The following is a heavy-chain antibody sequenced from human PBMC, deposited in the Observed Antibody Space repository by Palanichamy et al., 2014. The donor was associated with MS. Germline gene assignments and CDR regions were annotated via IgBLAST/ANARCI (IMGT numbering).Heavy chain of an antibody. D-gene: IGHD1-26*01. CDR1: IHLQKLW. Sequence: QXQLWSLGEAWSSLEVPETLLCSVWIHLQKLWHALGSARLQGKGLEWVAVIWYDGSNTYYTDSVKGRFTISRDNSKNTLYLQMNSLRAEDTAVYYCTRDIRSSYFDFWGQGNMVTVSS. J-gene: IGHJ4*02. CDR3: TRDIRSSYFDF. CDR2: IWYDGSNT. V-gene: IGHV3-33*01.